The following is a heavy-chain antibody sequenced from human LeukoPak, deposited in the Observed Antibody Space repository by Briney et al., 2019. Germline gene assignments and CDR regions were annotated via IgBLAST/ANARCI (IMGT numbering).Heavy chain of an antibody. CDR1: GFTFSSYA. J-gene: IGHJ4*02. V-gene: IGHV3-23*01. D-gene: IGHD3-22*01. Sequence: GGSLRLSCAASGFTFSSYAMSWVRQAPGKGLEWVSAISGSGGSTYYADSVKGRFTISRDNSKNTLYLQMNSLRAEDTAVYYCAKAPMIVVGPATLDYWGQGTLVTVSS. CDR3: AKAPMIVVGPATLDY. CDR2: ISGSGGST.